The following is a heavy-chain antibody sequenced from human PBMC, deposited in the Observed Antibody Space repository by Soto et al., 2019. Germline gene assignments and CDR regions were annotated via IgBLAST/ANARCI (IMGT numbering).Heavy chain of an antibody. V-gene: IGHV4-39*01. CDR1: GGSISSSSLF. D-gene: IGHD1-26*01. CDR3: ARPLVGATTGFDP. J-gene: IGHJ5*02. Sequence: QLQLQESGPGLVKPSETLSLTCTVSGGSISSSSLFCGWIRQPPGMGLEWIGSISYCGNTYYNPSLKSRVTISVDTSKNQFSLKLSSVTAADTAVYYCARPLVGATTGFDPWGQGTLVTVAS. CDR2: ISYCGNT.